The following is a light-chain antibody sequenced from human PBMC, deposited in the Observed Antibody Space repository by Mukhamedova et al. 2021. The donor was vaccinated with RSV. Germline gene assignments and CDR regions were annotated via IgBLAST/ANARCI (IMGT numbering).Light chain of an antibody. J-gene: IGKJ4*01. V-gene: IGKV3-11*01. Sequence: CRASQSVSRYLAWYQQKPAQAPSLLIYDASNRATGVPPRFSGSGSGTDFTLTISSLEPEDSAVYYCQQRSNWRLTFGGGTKVEI. CDR2: DAS. CDR1: QSVSRY. CDR3: QQRSNWRLT.